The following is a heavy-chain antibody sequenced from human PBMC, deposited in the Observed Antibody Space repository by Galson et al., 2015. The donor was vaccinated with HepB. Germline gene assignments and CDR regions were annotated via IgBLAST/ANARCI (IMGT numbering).Heavy chain of an antibody. Sequence: LRLSCAASGFSFSSFAMHWVRQAPGKGLEWVVIISYDGKHQYYADSVRGRFTISRDNSKNTVYLQVNSLRAEDTAVYFCAKVAILGATPHYFDYWGQGILVTVSS. J-gene: IGHJ4*02. D-gene: IGHD3-16*01. V-gene: IGHV3-30*04. CDR2: ISYDGKHQ. CDR1: GFSFSSFA. CDR3: AKVAILGATPHYFDY.